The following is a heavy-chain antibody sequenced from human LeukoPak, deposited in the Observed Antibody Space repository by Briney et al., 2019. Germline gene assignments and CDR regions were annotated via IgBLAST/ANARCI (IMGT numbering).Heavy chain of an antibody. Sequence: GASVKVSCKASGYSFTNYYMHWVRQAPGQGLEWMGMINPSGGSTTYAQKFQGRVTMTRDMSTSTVYMELSSLRSEDTAVYYCAGTIAAAGTGYYYYMDVWGKGTTVTVSS. D-gene: IGHD6-13*01. CDR3: AGTIAAAGTGYYYYMDV. J-gene: IGHJ6*03. CDR1: GYSFTNYY. CDR2: INPSGGST. V-gene: IGHV1-46*01.